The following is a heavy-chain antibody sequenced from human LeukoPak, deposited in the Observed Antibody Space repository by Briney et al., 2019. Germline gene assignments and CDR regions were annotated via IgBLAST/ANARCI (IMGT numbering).Heavy chain of an antibody. CDR3: AREPLGYCSSTSCYGNAFDI. V-gene: IGHV4-4*07. CDR2: IYTSGST. J-gene: IGHJ3*02. D-gene: IGHD2-2*01. CDR1: GGSISSYY. Sequence: PSETLSLTCTVSGGSISSYYWSWIRQPAGKGLEWIGRIYTSGSTNYNPSLKSRVTMSVDTSKNQFSLKLSSVTAADTAVYYCAREPLGYCSSTSCYGNAFDIWGQGTMVTVSS.